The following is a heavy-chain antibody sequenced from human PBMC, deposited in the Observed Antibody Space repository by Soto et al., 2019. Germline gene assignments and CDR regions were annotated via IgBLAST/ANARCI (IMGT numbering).Heavy chain of an antibody. J-gene: IGHJ5*02. V-gene: IGHV4-39*07. CDR2: IFYTGST. CDR1: GGSINISGYY. Sequence: SETLSLTCTVSGGSINISGYYWGWLRQPPGKGLEWIGSIFYTGSTYYNPSVKSRVSMSVDTSKNKFSLKLRSVTAADTAVYYCARRSLNDPFDPWGQGTLVTVSS. CDR3: ARRSLNDPFDP. D-gene: IGHD1-1*01.